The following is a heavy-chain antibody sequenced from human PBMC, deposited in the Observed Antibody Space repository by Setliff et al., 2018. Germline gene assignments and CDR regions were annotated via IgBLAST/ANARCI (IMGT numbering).Heavy chain of an antibody. CDR2: ISHRGDT. J-gene: IGHJ5*01. CDR3: ARMGTPIVGAMEWFDP. Sequence: KPSETLSLTCAVYGGSFSDFYWIWIRQPPGEGLEWIGYISHRGDTNYDPSLRSRVAISVDTSKNQFSLRMTSVTAADTAVYYCARMGTPIVGAMEWFDPWGQGILVTVSS. D-gene: IGHD1-26*01. V-gene: IGHV4-34*01. CDR1: GGSFSDFY.